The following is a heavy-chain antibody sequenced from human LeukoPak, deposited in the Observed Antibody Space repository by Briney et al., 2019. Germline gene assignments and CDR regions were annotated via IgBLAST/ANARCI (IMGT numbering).Heavy chain of an antibody. Sequence: SETLSLTCTVSGGSISSSSYSWGWIRQPPGKGLEWIGSISYSGSTYYNPSLRGRVTLSVDTPKNQFSLKLSSVTAADTAVYYCARSTGRREDIVVVPAALWGQGTLVTVSS. CDR2: ISYSGST. CDR1: GGSISSSSYS. CDR3: ARSTGRREDIVVVPAAL. J-gene: IGHJ4*02. D-gene: IGHD2-2*01. V-gene: IGHV4-39*01.